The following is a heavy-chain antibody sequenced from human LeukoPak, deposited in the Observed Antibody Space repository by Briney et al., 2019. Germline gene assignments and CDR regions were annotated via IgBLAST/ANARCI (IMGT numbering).Heavy chain of an antibody. D-gene: IGHD5-12*01. J-gene: IGHJ4*02. V-gene: IGHV1-46*01. CDR1: GYTFSDYY. Sequence: ASVKVSCKTSGYTFSDYYIHWIRQAPGQGLEWMGIINPSGGSTSYAQKFQGRVTMTRDMSTSTVYMELSSLRSEDTAVYYCASSIVATIPIDYWGQGTLVTVSS. CDR3: ASSIVATIPIDY. CDR2: INPSGGST.